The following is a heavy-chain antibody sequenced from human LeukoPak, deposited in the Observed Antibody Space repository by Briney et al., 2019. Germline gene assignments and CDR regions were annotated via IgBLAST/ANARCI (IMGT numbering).Heavy chain of an antibody. Sequence: PGRSLRLSCAASGFTFSSYGMHWVRQAPGKGLEWVAVISYDGSNKYYADSVKGRFTISRDNAKNSLYLQMNSLRAEDTALYYCAKDEQPVGSGDSPFDYWGQGTLVTVSS. J-gene: IGHJ4*02. D-gene: IGHD4-17*01. CDR2: ISYDGSNK. V-gene: IGHV3-30*18. CDR1: GFTFSSYG. CDR3: AKDEQPVGSGDSPFDY.